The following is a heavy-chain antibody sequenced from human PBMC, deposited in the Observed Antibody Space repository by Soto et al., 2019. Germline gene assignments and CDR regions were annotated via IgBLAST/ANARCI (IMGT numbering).Heavy chain of an antibody. CDR2: IYYSGST. V-gene: IGHV4-31*03. CDR1: GGSISSGGYY. Sequence: QVQLQESGPGLVKPSQTLSLTCTVSGGSISSGGYYWSWIRQHPGKGLEWIGYIYYSGSTYYNPSLKIRVTISVDTSKNQFSLKLSSVTAADTDVYYCARVNWEDGGNSGPLFDYWGQGTLVTVSS. CDR3: ARVNWEDGGNSGPLFDY. D-gene: IGHD2-21*02. J-gene: IGHJ4*02.